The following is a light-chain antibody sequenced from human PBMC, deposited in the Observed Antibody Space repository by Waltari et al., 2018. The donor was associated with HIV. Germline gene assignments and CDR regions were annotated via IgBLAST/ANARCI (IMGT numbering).Light chain of an antibody. CDR1: SVAFGLSSR. CDR3: ASYTSNDTLV. Sequence: HSALTQPASVSASPGPSITISCPGTSVAFGLSSRVSWYQQRPGKVPRVLIYEVISRPSGVSNRFSGSKSGNTASLSISGLQAEDEADYYCASYTSNDTLVFGGGTKVTVL. CDR2: EVI. J-gene: IGLJ3*02. V-gene: IGLV2-14*01.